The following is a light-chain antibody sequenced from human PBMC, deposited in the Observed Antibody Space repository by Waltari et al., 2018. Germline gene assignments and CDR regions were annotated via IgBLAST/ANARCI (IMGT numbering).Light chain of an antibody. CDR1: NLERKS. V-gene: IGLV3-21*02. CDR3: QLWDSRSNHLV. J-gene: IGLJ3*02. Sequence: SYVVTQPPSGSVAPGQTATITCEGDNLERKSVHRYQQKAGQAPVLVVYDDSDRPPGIPARLSGSNSGNTATLTIRRVEAGDEADYYCQLWDSRSNHLVFGGGTKLTVL. CDR2: DDS.